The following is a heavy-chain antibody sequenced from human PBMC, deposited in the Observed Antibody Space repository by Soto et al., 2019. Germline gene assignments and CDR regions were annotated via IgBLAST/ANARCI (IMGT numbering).Heavy chain of an antibody. D-gene: IGHD1-1*01. Sequence: QVQLVESGGGVVQPGRSLRLSCAASGFTFSSYGMHWVRQAPGKGLEWVAVISYDGSNKYYADSVKGRFTISRDNSKNTLYLQMNSLRAEDTAVYYCAKWMKTTYYFDYWGQGTLVTVSS. CDR3: AKWMKTTYYFDY. V-gene: IGHV3-30*18. J-gene: IGHJ4*02. CDR2: ISYDGSNK. CDR1: GFTFSSYG.